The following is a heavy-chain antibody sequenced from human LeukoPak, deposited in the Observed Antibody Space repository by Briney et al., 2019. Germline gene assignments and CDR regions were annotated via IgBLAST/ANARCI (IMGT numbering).Heavy chain of an antibody. V-gene: IGHV4-59*08. D-gene: IGHD2/OR15-2a*01. CDR2: MLYRGST. CDR3: ARQGGWGGALSFFDS. Sequence: PSETLSLTCTVSGGSISTYYWTWIRQPAGKGLEWIGSMLYRGSTYYSPSLRSRVIISVDASKNQFFLTLSPVTAADTAVYYCARQGGWGGALSFFDSWGQGTLITVSS. J-gene: IGHJ4*02. CDR1: GGSISTYY.